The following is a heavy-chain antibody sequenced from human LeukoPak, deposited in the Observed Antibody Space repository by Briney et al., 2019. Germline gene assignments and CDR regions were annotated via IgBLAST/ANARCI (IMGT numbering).Heavy chain of an antibody. D-gene: IGHD6-6*01. V-gene: IGHV3-30*04. CDR3: ARGPPFGSSGSMDY. J-gene: IGHJ4*02. CDR2: ISYDGSNK. CDR1: GFTFSSYA. Sequence: PGGSLRLSCAASGFTFSSYAMHWVRQAPGKGLEWVAVISYDGSNKYYADSVKGRFTISRDNSKNTLYLQMNSLRAEDTAVYYCARGPPFGSSGSMDYWGQGTLVTVSS.